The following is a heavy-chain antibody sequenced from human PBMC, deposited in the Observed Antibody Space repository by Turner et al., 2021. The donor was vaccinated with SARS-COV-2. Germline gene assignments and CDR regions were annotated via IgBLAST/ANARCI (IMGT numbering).Heavy chain of an antibody. D-gene: IGHD2-21*02. J-gene: IGHJ2*01. V-gene: IGHV4-39*01. Sequence: QLQLEESCPGLVKASETLSLTCGVSGGSVTNSFYFWGWVRQAPGRGLEWIASMSYSEMTYHNPSLRSRVSISKDTSKNQFSLRLTSLTAADTAIYYCATKTHCGSDCYSKYFDLWGRGTPVTVAS. CDR3: ATKTHCGSDCYSKYFDL. CDR2: MSYSEMT. CDR1: GGSVTNSFYF.